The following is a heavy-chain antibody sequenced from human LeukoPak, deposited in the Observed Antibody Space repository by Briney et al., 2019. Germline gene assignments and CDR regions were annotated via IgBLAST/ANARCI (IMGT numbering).Heavy chain of an antibody. Sequence: LSGGSLRLSCAASGFTFSTYWMSWVRQAPGKGLEWVANIKEDGSEKYYGDSVKGRFTISRDNARNSLYLQMNSLRAEDTAVYYCARDSSGYQWGQGTLVTVSS. CDR3: ARDSSGYQ. CDR1: GFTFSTYW. J-gene: IGHJ4*02. V-gene: IGHV3-7*01. CDR2: IKEDGSEK. D-gene: IGHD3-22*01.